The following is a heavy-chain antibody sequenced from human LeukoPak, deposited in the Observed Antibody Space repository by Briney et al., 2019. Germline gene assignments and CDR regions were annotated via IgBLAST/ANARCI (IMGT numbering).Heavy chain of an antibody. V-gene: IGHV3-23*01. CDR3: AKAQSRYCSGGSCYGDYYYYAMDV. D-gene: IGHD2-15*01. J-gene: IGHJ6*02. Sequence: GGSLRLSCAASGFTFSSYAMSWVRQAPGKGLEWVSAISGSGGSTYYADSVKGRFTISRDNSKNTLYLQVNSLRAEDTAVYYCAKAQSRYCSGGSCYGDYYYYAMDVWGQGTTVTVSS. CDR2: ISGSGGST. CDR1: GFTFSSYA.